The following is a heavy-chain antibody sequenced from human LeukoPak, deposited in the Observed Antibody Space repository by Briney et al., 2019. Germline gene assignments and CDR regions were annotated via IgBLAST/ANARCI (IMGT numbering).Heavy chain of an antibody. CDR3: ARDPSRAPHWMWPPPSNWFDP. J-gene: IGHJ5*02. CDR1: GGTFSSYA. Sequence: ASVKVSYKASGGTFSSYAISWVRQAPGQGLEWMGGIIPIFGTANYAQKFQGRVTITADKSTSTAYMELRSLRFDDTAVYYCARDPSRAPHWMWPPPSNWFDPWGQGTLVTVSS. V-gene: IGHV1-69*06. D-gene: IGHD2-2*03. CDR2: IIPIFGTA.